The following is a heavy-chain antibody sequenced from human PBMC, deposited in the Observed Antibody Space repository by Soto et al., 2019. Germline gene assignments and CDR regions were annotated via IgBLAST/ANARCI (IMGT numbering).Heavy chain of an antibody. CDR1: GFTFSSYG. Sequence: QVQLVESGGGVVQPGRSLRLSCAASGFTFSSYGMHWVRQAPGKGLEWVAVISYDGSNKYYADSVKGRLTISRDNSKNXLXXHMNSLRGEDTAVYYCAKDNGSGCDWLRVGDASDIWGQGTMVTVSS. CDR2: ISYDGSNK. J-gene: IGHJ3*02. D-gene: IGHD5-12*01. CDR3: AKDNGSGCDWLRVGDASDI. V-gene: IGHV3-30*18.